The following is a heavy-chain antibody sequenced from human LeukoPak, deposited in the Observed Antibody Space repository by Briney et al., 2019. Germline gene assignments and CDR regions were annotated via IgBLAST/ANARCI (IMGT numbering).Heavy chain of an antibody. V-gene: IGHV3-23*01. J-gene: IGHJ3*02. D-gene: IGHD3-22*01. CDR2: ISGSGGTT. Sequence: GGSLRLSCAVSGFTFNSYAMTWVRQAPGKGLEWVSTISGSGGTTYSADSVKGRFTISRDNSKNILYLQVNSLRAGDTAVYYCAKDYYYDSSGYYYGDAFDIWGQGTMVTVSS. CDR1: GFTFNSYA. CDR3: AKDYYYDSSGYYYGDAFDI.